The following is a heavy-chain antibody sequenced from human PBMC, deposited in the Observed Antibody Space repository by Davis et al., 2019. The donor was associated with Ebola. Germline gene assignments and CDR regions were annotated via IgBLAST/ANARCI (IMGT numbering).Heavy chain of an antibody. J-gene: IGHJ4*02. CDR2: IYPGDSDT. CDR3: ARGTNGYNPGGYFDS. V-gene: IGHV5-51*01. Sequence: GESLKISCKGSGYSFTSYWIGWVRQMPGKGLEWMGIIYPGDSDTRYSPSFEGQVTIPVDRSISTAYLQWSSLKASDTAIYYCARGTNGYNPGGYFDSWGQGTLVTVSS. D-gene: IGHD5-24*01. CDR1: GYSFTSYW.